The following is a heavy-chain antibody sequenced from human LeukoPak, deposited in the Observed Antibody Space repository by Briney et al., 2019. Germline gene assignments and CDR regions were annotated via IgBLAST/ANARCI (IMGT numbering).Heavy chain of an antibody. CDR1: GFTFSSYD. J-gene: IGHJ5*02. CDR3: AKIPSATVVTSFGL. Sequence: GRSLRLSCAASGFTFSSYDMHWVRQAPGKGLEWVAVISYDGSNKYYADSVKGRFTISRDNSKNTLYLQMNCLRAEDTAVYYCAKIPSATVVTSFGLWGQGTLVTVSS. V-gene: IGHV3-30*18. CDR2: ISYDGSNK. D-gene: IGHD4-23*01.